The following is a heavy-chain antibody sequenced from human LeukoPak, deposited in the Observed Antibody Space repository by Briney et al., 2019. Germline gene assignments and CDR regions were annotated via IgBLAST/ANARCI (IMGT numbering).Heavy chain of an antibody. Sequence: SVRVSCEASVDTLSSYAINWVRQAPGQGLEWIGRIIPIFGIVNYAQNFQGRVTITADKSTNTAYMELSSLRSEDTAFYYCARADSSGYSLDENFDYWGQGTLVTVSS. CDR3: ARADSSGYSLDENFDY. V-gene: IGHV1-69*04. J-gene: IGHJ4*02. CDR2: IIPIFGIV. CDR1: VDTLSSYA. D-gene: IGHD3-22*01.